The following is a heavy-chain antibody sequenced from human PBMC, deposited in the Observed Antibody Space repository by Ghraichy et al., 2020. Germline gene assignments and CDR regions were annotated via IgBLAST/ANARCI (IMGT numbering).Heavy chain of an antibody. CDR3: ATSGGSDYYDSSGPFDY. CDR1: GFTFSDYY. Sequence: LTCAASGFTFSDYYMSWIRQAPGKGLEWVSYISSSGSTIYYADSVKGRFTISRDNAKNSLYLQMNSLRAEDTAVYYCATSGGSDYYDSSGPFDYWGQGTLVTVSS. D-gene: IGHD3-22*01. J-gene: IGHJ4*02. V-gene: IGHV3-11*01. CDR2: ISSSGSTI.